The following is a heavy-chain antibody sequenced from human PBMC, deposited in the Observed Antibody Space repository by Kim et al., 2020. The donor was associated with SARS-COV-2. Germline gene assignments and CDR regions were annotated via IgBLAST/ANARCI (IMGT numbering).Heavy chain of an antibody. D-gene: IGHD2-21*01. V-gene: IGHV3-30*03. Sequence: GGSLRLSCAASGFTFSSYGMHWVRQAPGKGLEWVAVISYDGSNKYYADSVEGPFTISRDNSKNTLYLQMNSLGAEDTAVYYCAMLWWSDDAFDIWGQGTMVTVSS. CDR3: AMLWWSDDAFDI. CDR1: GFTFSSYG. CDR2: ISYDGSNK. J-gene: IGHJ3*02.